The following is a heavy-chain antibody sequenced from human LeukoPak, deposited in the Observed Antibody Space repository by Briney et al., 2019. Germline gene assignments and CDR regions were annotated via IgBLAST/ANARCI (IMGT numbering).Heavy chain of an antibody. J-gene: IGHJ5*02. Sequence: PSETLSLTCTVSGGSISSSSYYWGWIRQPPGKGLEWIGSIYYSGSTYYNPSLKGRVTISVDTSKNQFSLKLSSVTAADTAVYYCARRLRYSNYNPWGQGTLVTVSS. CDR2: IYYSGST. CDR1: GGSISSSSYY. V-gene: IGHV4-39*01. D-gene: IGHD4-11*01. CDR3: ARRLRYSNYNP.